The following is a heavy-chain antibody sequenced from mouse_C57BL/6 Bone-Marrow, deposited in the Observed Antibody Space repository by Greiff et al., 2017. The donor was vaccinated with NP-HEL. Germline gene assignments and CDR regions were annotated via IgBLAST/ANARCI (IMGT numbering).Heavy chain of an antibody. CDR1: GYTFTSYW. J-gene: IGHJ4*01. Sequence: QVQLKESGAELVMPGASVKLSCKASGYTFTSYWMHWVKQRPGQGLEWIGEIDPSDSYTNYNQKFKGKSTLTVDKSSSTAYMQLSSLTSEDSAVYYCARRDLLWYAMDYWGQGTSVTVSS. CDR3: ARRDLLWYAMDY. V-gene: IGHV1-69*01. D-gene: IGHD2-1*01. CDR2: IDPSDSYT.